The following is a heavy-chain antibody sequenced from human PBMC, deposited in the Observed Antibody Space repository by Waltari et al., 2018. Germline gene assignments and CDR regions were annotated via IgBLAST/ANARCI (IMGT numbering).Heavy chain of an antibody. Sequence: GFTFSSYSMNWVRQAPGKGLEWVSYISSSSSTIYYADSVKGRFTISRDNAKNSLYLQMNSLRAEDTAVYYCARETYYYDSSGLDAFDIWGQGTMVTVSS. CDR2: ISSSSSTI. CDR1: GFTFSSYS. J-gene: IGHJ3*02. V-gene: IGHV3-48*01. CDR3: ARETYYYDSSGLDAFDI. D-gene: IGHD3-22*01.